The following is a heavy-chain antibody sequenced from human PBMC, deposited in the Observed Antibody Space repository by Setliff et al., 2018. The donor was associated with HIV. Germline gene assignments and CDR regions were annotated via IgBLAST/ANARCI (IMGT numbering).Heavy chain of an antibody. D-gene: IGHD3-10*01. CDR2: LYYSGST. V-gene: IGHV4-39*07. CDR3: AREGDIGVVRGVIYFDY. J-gene: IGHJ4*02. Sequence: SETLSLTCTVSGGSIRSSSHYWGWIRQPPGKGLEWIGSLYYSGSTYNNPSLKSRLTISVDTSKNQFSLKLSSATAADTAVYYCAREGDIGVVRGVIYFDYWGQGTLVTVSS. CDR1: GGSIRSSSHY.